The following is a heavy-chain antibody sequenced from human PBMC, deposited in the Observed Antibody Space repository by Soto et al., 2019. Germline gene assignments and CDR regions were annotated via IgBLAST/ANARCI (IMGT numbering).Heavy chain of an antibody. CDR2: ISGSGGST. Sequence: GGSLRLSCAASGFTFSSYAMSWVRQAPGKGLEWVSAISGSGGSTYYADSVKGRFTISRDNSKNTLYLQMNSLRAEDTAVYYCAKKWGHGQFLEPVSGSIDYWGQGTLVTVSS. CDR1: GFTFSSYA. J-gene: IGHJ4*02. V-gene: IGHV3-23*01. CDR3: AKKWGHGQFLEPVSGSIDY. D-gene: IGHD3-3*01.